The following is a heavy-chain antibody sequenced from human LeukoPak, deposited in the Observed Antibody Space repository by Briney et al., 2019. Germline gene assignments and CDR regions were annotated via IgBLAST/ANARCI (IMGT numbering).Heavy chain of an antibody. D-gene: IGHD3-22*01. CDR1: GYTFTGYY. CDR2: INPNSGGT. J-gene: IGHJ4*02. CDR3: ARAQGGYYYGGFDY. Sequence: ASVKVSCKASGYTFTGYYMHWVRQAPGQGLEWMGWINPNSGGTNYAQKFQGRVTMTRDTSISTAYMELSRLRSDDTAVYYCARAQGGYYYGGFDYWGQGTLVTVSS. V-gene: IGHV1-2*02.